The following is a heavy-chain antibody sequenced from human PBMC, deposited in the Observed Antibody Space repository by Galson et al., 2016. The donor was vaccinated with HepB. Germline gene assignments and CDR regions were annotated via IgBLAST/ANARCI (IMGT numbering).Heavy chain of an antibody. CDR1: GGTFSTFT. J-gene: IGHJ4*02. Sequence: SVKVSCKASGGTFSTFTFTWVRQAPGQGLEWMGRIIPFLGLTNYAQKFQGRATISADKSTKTAYMELISLRLEDSAVYYCATARGSSHPIDHWGQGTLLTVSS. CDR2: IIPFLGLT. CDR3: ATARGSSHPIDH. D-gene: IGHD6-13*01. V-gene: IGHV1-69*10.